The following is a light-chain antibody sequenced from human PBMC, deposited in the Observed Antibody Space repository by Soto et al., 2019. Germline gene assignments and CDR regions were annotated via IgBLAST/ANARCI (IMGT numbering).Light chain of an antibody. J-gene: IGKJ1*01. CDR2: KAS. Sequence: DIQMTQSPSTLSASVGDRVTITCRASQSISGWLAWYQQKPGKAPKLLIYKASSLESGVPSRFSGSGSGTEVTLTISSLQPDDFATYYCQQYNSYSRTFGQGTKVEIK. CDR1: QSISGW. V-gene: IGKV1-5*03. CDR3: QQYNSYSRT.